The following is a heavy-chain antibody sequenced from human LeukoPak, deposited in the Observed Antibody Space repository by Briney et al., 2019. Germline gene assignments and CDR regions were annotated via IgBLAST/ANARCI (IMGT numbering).Heavy chain of an antibody. CDR3: ARVHYDSSVDY. Sequence: SETLSLTCAVYGGSFSGYYWSWIRQPPGKGLEWIGEINHSGSTNYNPSLKSRVTVSVDTSKTQFSLKLSSVTAADTAVYYCARVHYDSSVDYWGQGTLVTVSS. CDR2: INHSGST. V-gene: IGHV4-34*01. CDR1: GGSFSGYY. J-gene: IGHJ4*02. D-gene: IGHD3-22*01.